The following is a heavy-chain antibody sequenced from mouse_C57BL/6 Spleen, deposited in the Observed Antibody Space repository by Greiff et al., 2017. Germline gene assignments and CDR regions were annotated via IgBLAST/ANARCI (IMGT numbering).Heavy chain of an antibody. CDR2: IYPRSGNT. V-gene: IGHV1-81*01. D-gene: IGHD2-3*01. Sequence: VQGVESGAELARPGASVKLSCKASGYTFTSYGISWVKQRTGQGLEWIGRIYPRSGNTYYNEKFKGKATLTVDKSSSTAYMELRSLTSEDSAVYFCAGGYSCAYWGQGTLVTVSA. CDR3: AGGYSCAY. J-gene: IGHJ3*01. CDR1: GYTFTSYG.